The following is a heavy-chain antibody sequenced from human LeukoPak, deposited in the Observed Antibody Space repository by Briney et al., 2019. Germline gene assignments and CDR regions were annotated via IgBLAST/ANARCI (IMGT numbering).Heavy chain of an antibody. D-gene: IGHD3-3*02. J-gene: IGHJ4*02. CDR2: INPNSGGT. V-gene: IGHV1-2*02. Sequence: GASVKVSCKASGYTFTGYYMHWVRQAPGQGLEWMGWINPNSGGTNYAQKFQGRVTMTRDTSISTAYMELRRLRSDDTAVYYCAKDSQPDYPRSFLWDYWGQGTLVTVSS. CDR1: GYTFTGYY. CDR3: AKDSQPDYPRSFLWDY.